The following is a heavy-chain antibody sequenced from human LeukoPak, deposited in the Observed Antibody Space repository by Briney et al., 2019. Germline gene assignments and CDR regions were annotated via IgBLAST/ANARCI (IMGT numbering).Heavy chain of an antibody. Sequence: GGSLRLSCAASGFSNYSMNWVRQAPGKGLEWVSSISRSNSYIYYADSVKGRFTISRDNAKNSLYLQMNSLRAEDTAVYYCAREAASYSSSHYYLYMDVWGKGTTVTISS. CDR2: ISRSNSYI. J-gene: IGHJ6*03. CDR3: AREAASYSSSHYYLYMDV. V-gene: IGHV3-21*01. D-gene: IGHD6-6*01. CDR1: GFSNYS.